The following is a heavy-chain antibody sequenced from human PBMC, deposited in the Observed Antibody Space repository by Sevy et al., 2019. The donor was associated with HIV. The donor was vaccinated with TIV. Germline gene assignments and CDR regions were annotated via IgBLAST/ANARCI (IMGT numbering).Heavy chain of an antibody. D-gene: IGHD2-2*01. Sequence: GGSLRLSCAASGFTFSNYGMHWARQAPGKGLEWVAFIRYDGSNSYSADSVKGRFTISRDNSKNTLYLQINSLRAEDTAVSYCAKDYRIYCSRTSCLFDYWGQGTLVTVSS. V-gene: IGHV3-30*02. CDR1: GFTFSNYG. J-gene: IGHJ4*02. CDR2: IRYDGSNS. CDR3: AKDYRIYCSRTSCLFDY.